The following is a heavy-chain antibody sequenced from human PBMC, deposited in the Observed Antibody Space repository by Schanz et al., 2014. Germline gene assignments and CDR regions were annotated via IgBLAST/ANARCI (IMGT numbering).Heavy chain of an antibody. D-gene: IGHD2-15*01. V-gene: IGHV3-11*05. CDR3: VKDDRGDVVVVAANY. CDR1: GFTFSDYY. CDR2: ISGSSIHK. J-gene: IGHJ4*02. Sequence: PGGSLRLSCAASGFTFSDYYMAWIRQAPGKGLEWVSHISGSSIHKNYADSVKGRFTISRDNSKNTLYLQMNSLRAEDTAVYYCVKDDRGDVVVVAANYWGQGAQVIVSS.